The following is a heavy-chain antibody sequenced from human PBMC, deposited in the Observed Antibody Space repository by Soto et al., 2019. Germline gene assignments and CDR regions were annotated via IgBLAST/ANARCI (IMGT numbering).Heavy chain of an antibody. V-gene: IGHV3-33*01. Sequence: GGSLRLSCAASGFTFSSYGMHWVRQAPGKGLEWVAVIWYDGSNKYYADSVKGRFTISRDNSKNTLYLQMNSLRAEDTAVYYCARENYDFWSGYSPLDYWGQGTLVTVSS. CDR3: ARENYDFWSGYSPLDY. D-gene: IGHD3-3*01. CDR2: IWYDGSNK. J-gene: IGHJ4*02. CDR1: GFTFSSYG.